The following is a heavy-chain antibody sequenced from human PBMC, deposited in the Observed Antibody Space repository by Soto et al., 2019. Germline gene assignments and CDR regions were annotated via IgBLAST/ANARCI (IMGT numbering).Heavy chain of an antibody. CDR2: IIPIFGTA. CDR1: GGTLSSYA. J-gene: IGHJ6*02. D-gene: IGHD2-2*02. V-gene: IGHV1-69*13. Sequence: GASVKVSCKASGGTLSSYAISWVRQAPGQGLEWMGGIIPIFGTANYAQKFQGRVTITADESTSTAYMELSSLRSEDTAVYYCARAWGGPDCSSTRCYRNYYGMDVWGQGTMVTVSS. CDR3: ARAWGGPDCSSTRCYRNYYGMDV.